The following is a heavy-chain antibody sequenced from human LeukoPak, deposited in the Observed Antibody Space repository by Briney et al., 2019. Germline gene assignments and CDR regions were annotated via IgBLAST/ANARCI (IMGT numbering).Heavy chain of an antibody. CDR2: ISGSGGST. CDR1: GFTFSSYA. V-gene: IGHV3-23*01. Sequence: PGGSLRLSCAASGFTFSSYAMSWVRQAPGKGLEWVSAISGSGGSTYYADSVKGRFTISRDNSKNTLYLQMNSLRAEDTAVYYCAKDLDVYYDSSGFFDYWGQGTLVTVSS. J-gene: IGHJ4*02. CDR3: AKDLDVYYDSSGFFDY. D-gene: IGHD3-22*01.